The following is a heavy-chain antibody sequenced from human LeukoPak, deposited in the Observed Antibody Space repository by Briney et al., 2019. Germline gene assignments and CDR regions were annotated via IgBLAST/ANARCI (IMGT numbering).Heavy chain of an antibody. CDR1: GFTFSSYA. J-gene: IGHJ4*02. CDR3: AKTSGGSSGYYSEFDY. D-gene: IGHD3-22*01. CDR2: ISGSGGST. Sequence: GGSLRLSCAASGFTFSSYAMSWVRQAPGKGLEWVSAISGSGGSTYYADSVKGRFTISRDNSKNTLYLQMNSLRAEDTAVYYCAKTSGGSSGYYSEFDYWGQGTLVSVSS. V-gene: IGHV3-23*01.